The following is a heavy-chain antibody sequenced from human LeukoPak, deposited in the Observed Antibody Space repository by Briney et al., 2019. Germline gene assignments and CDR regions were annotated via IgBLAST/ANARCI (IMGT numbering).Heavy chain of an antibody. J-gene: IGHJ4*02. CDR3: ARDQVY. CDR2: IYSGGAT. CDR1: GFTVSSNY. V-gene: IGHV3-53*01. Sequence: GGSLRLSCAAAGFTVSSNYMSWVRQPPGKGLEWVSVIYSGGATYYADSVKGRFTISRDNSKNTLYLQMNSLRAEDTAVYYCARDQVYWGQGTLVTVSS.